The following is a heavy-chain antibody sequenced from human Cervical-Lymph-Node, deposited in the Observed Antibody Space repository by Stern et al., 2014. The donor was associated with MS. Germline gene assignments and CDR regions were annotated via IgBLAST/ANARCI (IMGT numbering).Heavy chain of an antibody. CDR2: ISPKSGDT. Sequence: VQLVESGAEVMKPGASVKVSCKTSGYYFTDYDIHWVRQAPGQGLEWMGRISPKSGDTYYGQKFQGRVTMTRDTSISTVYMELSRLTSDDTAVFYCASLGTIDYFFYGLNVWGQGTTVTVSS. V-gene: IGHV1-2*06. CDR3: ASLGTIDYFFYGLNV. CDR1: GYYFTDYD. D-gene: IGHD1-7*01. J-gene: IGHJ6*02.